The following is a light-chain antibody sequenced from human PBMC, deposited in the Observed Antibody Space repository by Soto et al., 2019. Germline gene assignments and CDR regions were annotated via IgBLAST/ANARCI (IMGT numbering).Light chain of an antibody. CDR2: DAS. CDR3: QQCYNWPPYS. V-gene: IGKV3-15*01. J-gene: IGKJ2*01. Sequence: EIVMTQSPATLSVSPGESATLSCRASQSIGNNLAWYRQTPGQAPRLLIFDASTRATGIPARFTASGSGTDFTLTITGLRSEDFAVYYCQQCYNWPPYSFGQGTKVDIK. CDR1: QSIGNN.